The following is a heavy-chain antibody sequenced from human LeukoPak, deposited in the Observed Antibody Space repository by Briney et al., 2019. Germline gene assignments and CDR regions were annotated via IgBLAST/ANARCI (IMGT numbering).Heavy chain of an antibody. CDR3: ARDRVGSSWPDY. J-gene: IGHJ4*02. CDR1: GGTFSSYA. CDR2: IIPIFGTA. D-gene: IGHD6-13*01. V-gene: IGHV1-69*06. Sequence: SVKVSCKASGGTFSSYAISWVRQAPGQGLEWRGGIIPIFGTANYAQKFQGRVTITADKSTSTAYMELSSLRSEDTAVYYCARDRVGSSWPDYWGQGTLVTVSS.